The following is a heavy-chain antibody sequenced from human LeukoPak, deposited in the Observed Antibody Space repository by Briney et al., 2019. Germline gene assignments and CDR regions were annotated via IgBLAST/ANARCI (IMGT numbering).Heavy chain of an antibody. J-gene: IGHJ4*02. CDR3: ARLLSRGVGLDY. CDR1: GYTFTSYY. V-gene: IGHV1-2*03. D-gene: IGHD2/OR15-2a*01. Sequence: LGASVKVSCKASGYTFTSYYLHWVRQAPGQGLEWMGWINPNSGGTTYAQRFQGRVTMTTDTSISTAYMELSRLTSDDTAVYYCARLLSRGVGLDYWGQGTLVTVSS. CDR2: INPNSGGT.